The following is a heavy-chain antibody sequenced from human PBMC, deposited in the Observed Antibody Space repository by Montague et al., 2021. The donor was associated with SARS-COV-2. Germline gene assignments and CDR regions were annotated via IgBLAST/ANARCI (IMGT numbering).Heavy chain of an antibody. V-gene: IGHV4-39*01. CDR2: IYYSGST. CDR3: ARLWGSGHVLMVYAIKGWFDP. D-gene: IGHD2-8*01. J-gene: IGHJ5*02. Sequence: SETLSLTCTVSGGSISSSSYYWGWLRQPPGKGLEWLGSIYYSGSTYYXXXLESRVTISVDTSQNQFSLKLSSVTAAGTAVYYCARLWGSGHVLMVYAIKGWFDPWGQGTLVTVSS. CDR1: GGSISSSSYY.